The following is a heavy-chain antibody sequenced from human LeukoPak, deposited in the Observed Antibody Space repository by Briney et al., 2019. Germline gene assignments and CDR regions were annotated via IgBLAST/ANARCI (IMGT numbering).Heavy chain of an antibody. CDR3: VTAHVAAGLAFDI. V-gene: IGHV3-48*02. D-gene: IGHD6-25*01. J-gene: IGHJ3*02. CDR2: ISSSSSTI. Sequence: GGSLRLSCAASGFTFSSYSMNWVRQAPGKGLEWVSYISSSSSTIYYADSVKGRFTISRDNAKNSLYLQMNSLRDEDTAVYYCVTAHVAAGLAFDIWGQGTMVTVSS. CDR1: GFTFSSYS.